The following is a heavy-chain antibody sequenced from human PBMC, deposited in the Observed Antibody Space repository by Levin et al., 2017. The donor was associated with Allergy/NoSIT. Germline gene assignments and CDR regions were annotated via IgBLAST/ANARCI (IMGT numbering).Heavy chain of an antibody. CDR3: ARDHGDSSFGY. CDR1: GDSVSSTSAG. D-gene: IGHD4-17*01. CDR2: TYYRSKWYN. V-gene: IGHV6-1*01. Sequence: SQTLSLTCAISGDSVSSTSAGWNWIRQSPSRGLEFLGRTYYRSKWYNDYAVSVRSRITITPDTSKNQFSLQLNSVTPEDTAVYYCARDHGDSSFGYWGQGTLVTVSS. J-gene: IGHJ4*02.